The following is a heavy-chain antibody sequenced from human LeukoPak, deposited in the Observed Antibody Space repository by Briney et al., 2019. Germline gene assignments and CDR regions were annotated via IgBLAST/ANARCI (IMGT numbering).Heavy chain of an antibody. CDR3: AKDVTSWSSSGWLNFDY. J-gene: IGHJ4*02. Sequence: GGSLRLSCAASGFSFSTTWMHWVRQPPGQGLVWVARITSDGTSISYAESVKGRFTISRDNSKNTLYLQMNSLRAEDTAVYYCAKDVTSWSSSGWLNFDYWGQGTLVTVSS. CDR1: GFSFSTTW. CDR2: ITSDGTSI. D-gene: IGHD6-19*01. V-gene: IGHV3-74*03.